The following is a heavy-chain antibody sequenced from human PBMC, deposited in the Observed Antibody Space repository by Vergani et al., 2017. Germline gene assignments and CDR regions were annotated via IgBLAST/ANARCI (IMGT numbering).Heavy chain of an antibody. CDR1: GCSMSGYY. D-gene: IGHD3-10*01. Sequence: QVRLQESGPGLVKPSETLSLTCSVSGCSMSGYYWSWIRQPPGKELEWIGYMYHSGSTNYNPSLETRVTISGDTSKNQFSLKLNSVTAADTAVYYCGRVADFYGLGSCLLDLWGQGILVTVSS. CDR3: GRVADFYGLGSCLLDL. V-gene: IGHV4-59*01. J-gene: IGHJ5*02. CDR2: MYHSGST.